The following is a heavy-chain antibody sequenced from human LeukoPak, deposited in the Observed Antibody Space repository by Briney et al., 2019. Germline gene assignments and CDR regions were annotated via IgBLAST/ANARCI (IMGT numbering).Heavy chain of an antibody. D-gene: IGHD3-22*01. Sequence: SVKVSCKASGGTFSRYAISWVRQAPGQGLEWMGGIIPIFGTANYEQKFQGRVTITTDESTSTAYMELSSLRSEDTAVYYCASSTEEYYYDSSGYYGYWGQGTLVTVSS. V-gene: IGHV1-69*05. CDR1: GGTFSRYA. CDR2: IIPIFGTA. CDR3: ASSTEEYYYDSSGYYGY. J-gene: IGHJ4*02.